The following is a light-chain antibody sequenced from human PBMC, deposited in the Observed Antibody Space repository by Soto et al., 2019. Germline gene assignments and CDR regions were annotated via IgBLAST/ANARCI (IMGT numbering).Light chain of an antibody. CDR2: DAS. J-gene: IGKJ1*01. Sequence: ASVVRPFTCHCRASQSVSGWLAWYQQKPGEAPKLLIYDASALPRGVPSRFSGSGSGTKFTLTIACLQADDFATYYCQVYATFSGTFGPVAKVDI. CDR1: QSVSGW. CDR3: QVYATFSGT. V-gene: IGKV1-5*01.